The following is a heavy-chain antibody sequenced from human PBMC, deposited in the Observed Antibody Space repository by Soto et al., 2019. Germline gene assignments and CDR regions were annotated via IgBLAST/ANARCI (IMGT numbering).Heavy chain of an antibody. J-gene: IGHJ4*02. D-gene: IGHD3-3*01. CDR3: VREAKGLDAGAFDH. CDR1: GFTFSKYV. V-gene: IGHV3-64*04. CDR2: VDASWRST. Sequence: PRGSLRLSCAASGFTFSKYVIYWVRRVPGKGLEAVAAVDASWRSTHYADSVKGRYIISRDNSKNTVSLQMNSLRPEDTGLYYCVREAKGLDAGAFDHWGQGTQVTVSS.